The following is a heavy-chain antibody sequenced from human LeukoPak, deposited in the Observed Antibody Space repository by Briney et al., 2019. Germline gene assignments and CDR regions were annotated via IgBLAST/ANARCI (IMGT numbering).Heavy chain of an antibody. D-gene: IGHD1-1*01. CDR3: ARDHNYAFDN. CDR1: GFTFSDYS. CDR2: IGISSGNT. Sequence: GGSLRLPCAASGFTFSDYSMNWVRQAPGKGLEWISYIGISSGNTKYADSVKGRFTISGDNAKNSLYLQMNSLRVEDTAVYYCARDHNYAFDNWGQGTLVTVSS. V-gene: IGHV3-48*04. J-gene: IGHJ4*02.